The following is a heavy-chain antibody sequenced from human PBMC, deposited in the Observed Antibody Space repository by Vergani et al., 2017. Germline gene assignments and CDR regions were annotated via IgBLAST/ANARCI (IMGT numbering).Heavy chain of an antibody. V-gene: IGHV4-61*02. CDR2: IYYSGST. Sequence: QVQLQESGPGLVKPSQTLSLTCTVSGGSISSGSYYWSWIRQPAGKGLEWIGRIYYSGSTYYNPSLKSRVTISVDTSKNQFSLKLSAVTAADTAVYYCARLPRDGPIDYWGQGTLVTVSS. D-gene: IGHD5-24*01. CDR1: GGSISSGSYY. CDR3: ARLPRDGPIDY. J-gene: IGHJ4*02.